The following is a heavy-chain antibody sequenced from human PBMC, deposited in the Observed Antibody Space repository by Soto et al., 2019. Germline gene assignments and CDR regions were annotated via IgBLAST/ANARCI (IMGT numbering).Heavy chain of an antibody. V-gene: IGHV3-23*01. CDR2: ISANGQGI. CDR1: GFTFSTYA. D-gene: IGHD1-7*01. CDR3: AKDRNYPRDKFHY. Sequence: GGSLRLSCAASGFTFSTYALSWVRQAPGKGLEWVSAISANGQGIYYADSVRGRFTISRDNSKNTIFLHMDSLRAEDTAVYYCAKDRNYPRDKFHYCGPGTLLTVS. J-gene: IGHJ4*02.